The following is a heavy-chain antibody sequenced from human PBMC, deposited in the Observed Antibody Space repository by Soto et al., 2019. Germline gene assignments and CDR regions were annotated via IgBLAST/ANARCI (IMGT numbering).Heavy chain of an antibody. J-gene: IGHJ6*02. CDR2: ISAYNGNT. Sequence: ASVKVSCKASGYTFTSYGISWVRQAPGQGLEWMGWISAYNGNTNYAQKLQGRVTMTTDTSTSTAYMEPRSLRSDDTAVYYCARASITMVRGVIRTYFAHGMDGWGQGTTVTVSS. D-gene: IGHD3-10*01. CDR3: ARASITMVRGVIRTYFAHGMDG. V-gene: IGHV1-18*01. CDR1: GYTFTSYG.